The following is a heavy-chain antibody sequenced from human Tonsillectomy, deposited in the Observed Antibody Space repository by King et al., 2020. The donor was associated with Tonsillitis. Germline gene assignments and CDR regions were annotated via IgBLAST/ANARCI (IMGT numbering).Heavy chain of an antibody. CDR2: IYYSGST. V-gene: IGHV4-59*01. J-gene: IGHJ5*02. D-gene: IGHD6-13*01. CDR3: ARGSPGQQLSP. Sequence: VQLQESGPGLVKPSETLSLTCTVSGGSISSYYWSWIRQPPGKGLEWIGYIYYSGSTNYNPSLKSRVTISVDTSKNQFSLKLSSVTAADTAVCYCARGSPGQQLSPWGQGTLVTVSS. CDR1: GGSISSYY.